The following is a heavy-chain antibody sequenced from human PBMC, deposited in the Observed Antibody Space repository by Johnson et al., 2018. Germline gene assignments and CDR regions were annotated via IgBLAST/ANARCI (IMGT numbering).Heavy chain of an antibody. D-gene: IGHD3-3*01. V-gene: IGHV3-33*01. CDR3: ARDNADLIMDV. J-gene: IGHJ6*02. CDR1: GFTFSSYG. Sequence: QVQLVESGGGVVQPGRSLRLSCAASGFTFSSYGMHWVRQAPGKGLEWVAVIWYDGSNKYYADSVKGRFTISRDNSKNTLYLQMNSLRAEDTAVYYCARDNADLIMDVWGQGITVTVSS. CDR2: IWYDGSNK.